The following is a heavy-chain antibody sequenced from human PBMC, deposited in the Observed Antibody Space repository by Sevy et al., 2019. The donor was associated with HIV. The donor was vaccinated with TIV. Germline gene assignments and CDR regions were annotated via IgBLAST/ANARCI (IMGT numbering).Heavy chain of an antibody. Sequence: GGSLRLSCRASGFKFGDYVMIWFRQAPGKGLDWVGFIRSKVYGETREYAATVKGRVTTSRDDSKGIAYLQMNSLKTEDTASYFCTRARYYYDSGSYYGMDVWGQGTTVTVSS. CDR3: TRARYYYDSGSYYGMDV. V-gene: IGHV3-49*03. J-gene: IGHJ6*02. CDR1: GFKFGDYV. CDR2: IRSKVYGETR. D-gene: IGHD3-10*01.